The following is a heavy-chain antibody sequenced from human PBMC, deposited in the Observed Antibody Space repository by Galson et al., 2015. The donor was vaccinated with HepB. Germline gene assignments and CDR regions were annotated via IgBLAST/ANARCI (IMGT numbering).Heavy chain of an antibody. V-gene: IGHV3-30*18. CDR1: RFTFTRYG. CDR3: AKDSIASSGAGWGMDV. J-gene: IGHJ6*02. D-gene: IGHD2-21*01. CDR2: ISNDGSVK. Sequence: LRLSCAASRFTFTRYGMHWVRQAPGKGLEWLAFISNDGSVKHNANSVKGRFTISRDNSRNTLYLQMNSLRPEDTAVYYCAKDSIASSGAGWGMDVWGQGTTVTVSS.